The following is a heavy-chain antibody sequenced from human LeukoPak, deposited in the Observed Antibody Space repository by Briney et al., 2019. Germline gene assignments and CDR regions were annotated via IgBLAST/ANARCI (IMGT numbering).Heavy chain of an antibody. V-gene: IGHV3-21*01. CDR3: ARASPAPPGGGAIADY. CDR2: ISSSSSYI. CDR1: GFTFSSYS. Sequence: GGSLRLSCAASGFTFSSYSMNWVRQAPGKGLEWVSPISSSSSYIYYADSVKGRFTISRDNAKNSLYLQMNSLRAENTAVYYCARASPAPPGGGAIADYWGQGTLVTVSS. D-gene: IGHD1-26*01. J-gene: IGHJ4*01.